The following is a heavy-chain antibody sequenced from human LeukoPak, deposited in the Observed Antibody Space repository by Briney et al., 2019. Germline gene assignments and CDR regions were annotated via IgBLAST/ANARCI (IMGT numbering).Heavy chain of an antibody. CDR2: INPNSGGT. V-gene: IGHV1-2*02. Sequence: ASVKVSCKASGYTFTCYYMHWVRQAPGQGLEWMGWINPNSGGTNYAQKFQGRVTMTRDTSISTAYMELSRLRSDDTAVYYCARSGLGITMIVGTHGHLDFDYWGQGTLVTVSS. CDR3: ARSGLGITMIVGTHGHLDFDY. J-gene: IGHJ4*02. CDR1: GYTFTCYY. D-gene: IGHD3-22*01.